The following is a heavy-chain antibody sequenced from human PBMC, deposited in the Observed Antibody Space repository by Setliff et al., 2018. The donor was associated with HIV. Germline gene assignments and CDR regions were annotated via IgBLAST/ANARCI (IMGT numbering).Heavy chain of an antibody. Sequence: SCTVSGGSISSQYWSWIRQTPGKGLESIGYVYNSGGTNYDPSLKSRVTISVDRSKNQFSLRLNSVTAADTAVYYCAGSSAWYRGTDFWGRGTLVTVSS. CDR2: VYNSGGT. D-gene: IGHD6-19*01. CDR1: GGSISSQY. V-gene: IGHV4-59*11. CDR3: AGSSAWYRGTDF. J-gene: IGHJ1*01.